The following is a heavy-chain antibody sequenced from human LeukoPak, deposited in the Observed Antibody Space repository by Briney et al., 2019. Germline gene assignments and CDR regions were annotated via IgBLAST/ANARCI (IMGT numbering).Heavy chain of an antibody. CDR2: MSGSGGST. Sequence: GGSLRLSCAASGFTFSGYAMNWVRQAPGKGLEWVSAMSGSGGSTYYADSVKGRFTISRDNSKNTLYLQMSSLRAEDTAVYYCAKDYYDNSAYYCEVGLVNYWGQGTLVTVSS. V-gene: IGHV3-23*01. J-gene: IGHJ4*02. CDR3: AKDYYDNSAYYCEVGLVNY. D-gene: IGHD3-22*01. CDR1: GFTFSGYA.